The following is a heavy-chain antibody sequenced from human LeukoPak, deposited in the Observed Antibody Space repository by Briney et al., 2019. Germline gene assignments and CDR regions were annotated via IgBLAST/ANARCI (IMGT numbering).Heavy chain of an antibody. V-gene: IGHV4-59*01. CDR3: ASGAYYSGSGTGWFDP. Sequence: ETLSLTCTVSGGSISSYYWSWIRQPPGKGLEWIGYIYYSGSTNYNPSLKSRVTISVDTSKNQFSLKLSSVTAADTAVYYCASGAYYSGSGTGWFDPWGQGTLVTVSS. J-gene: IGHJ5*02. D-gene: IGHD3-10*01. CDR2: IYYSGST. CDR1: GGSISSYY.